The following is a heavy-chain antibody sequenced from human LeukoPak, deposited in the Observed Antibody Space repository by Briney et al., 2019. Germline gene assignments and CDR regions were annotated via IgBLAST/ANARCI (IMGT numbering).Heavy chain of an antibody. CDR1: GFTFTNYA. Sequence: SGGSLRLSCAASGFTFTNYAMNWVRQAPGKGLEWVSTISPSGGDTYYADSVKGRFTISKDISKNPLYLQMNSLRAEDTAVYYCARRAYNWGAFDIWGQGTMVTVSS. CDR2: ISPSGGDT. CDR3: ARRAYNWGAFDI. D-gene: IGHD5-24*01. J-gene: IGHJ3*02. V-gene: IGHV3-23*01.